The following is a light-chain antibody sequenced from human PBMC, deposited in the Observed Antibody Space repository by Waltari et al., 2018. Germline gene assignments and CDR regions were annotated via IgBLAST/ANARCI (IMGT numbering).Light chain of an antibody. J-gene: IGLJ3*02. V-gene: IGLV4-69*01. CDR2: VNSDGSH. CDR1: SGHSSNV. Sequence: QLVLTQSPSASASLGASVNLTCTLSSGHSSNVIAWHQQQPEKGPRYLMKVNSDGSHSKGDKIPDRFSGSSSGAEHYLTISSLQSEDEADYYCQTGGHGTWVFGGGTKLTVL. CDR3: QTGGHGTWV.